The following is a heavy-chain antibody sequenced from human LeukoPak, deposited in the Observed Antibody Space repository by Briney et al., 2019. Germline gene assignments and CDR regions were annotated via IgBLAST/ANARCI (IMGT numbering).Heavy chain of an antibody. CDR1: GLTFSSYS. J-gene: IGHJ6*02. CDR3: ARDTFCGGDCYAYYGMDV. CDR2: ISSSSSYI. V-gene: IGHV3-21*01. Sequence: PGGSLRLSCAASGLTFSSYSMNWVRQAPGKGLEWVSSISSSSSYIFYADSVKGRFTISRDNAKNSLYLHMNSLRADDTAVYYCARDTFCGGDCYAYYGMDVWGQGTTVTVSS. D-gene: IGHD2-21*02.